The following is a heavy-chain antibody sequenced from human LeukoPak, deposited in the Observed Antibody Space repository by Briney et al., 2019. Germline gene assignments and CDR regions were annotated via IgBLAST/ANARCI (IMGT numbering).Heavy chain of an antibody. CDR3: ARDRTLRYFDPDPRFDP. Sequence: PSETLSLTCAVYGGSFSGYYWSWIRQPPGKGLEWIGGINHSGSTNYNPSLKSRVTISVDTSKNQFSLKLSSVTAADTAVYYCARDRTLRYFDPDPRFDPWGQGTLVTVSS. CDR1: GGSFSGYY. CDR2: INHSGST. V-gene: IGHV4-34*01. D-gene: IGHD3-9*01. J-gene: IGHJ5*02.